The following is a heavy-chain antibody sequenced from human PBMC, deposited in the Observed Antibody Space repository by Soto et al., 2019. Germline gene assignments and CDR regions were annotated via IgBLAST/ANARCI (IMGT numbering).Heavy chain of an antibody. Sequence: ASXKVYCKSSGYTFTSYDISSGRQSPGQGLEWMGWISAYNGNTNYAQKLQGRVTMTTDTSTSTAYMELRSLRSDDTAVYYCARDDYGDYGNFDYWGQGTLVTVSS. D-gene: IGHD4-17*01. V-gene: IGHV1-18*01. CDR2: ISAYNGNT. J-gene: IGHJ4*02. CDR3: ARDDYGDYGNFDY. CDR1: GYTFTSYD.